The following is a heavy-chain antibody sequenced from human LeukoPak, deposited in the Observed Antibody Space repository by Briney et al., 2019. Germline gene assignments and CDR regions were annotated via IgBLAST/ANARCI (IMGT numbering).Heavy chain of an antibody. D-gene: IGHD5-24*01. CDR2: IWYDGGNK. V-gene: IGHV3-33*01. CDR1: GATLRNHG. J-gene: IGHJ4*02. Sequence: GRSLRLSCAASGATLRNHGMHWVRQAPGKGLEWVAIIWYDGGNKYYADSVNGRFTISRDNSKNTLFLQMNSLRAEDTAVYYCVRDRGALQYFDYWGQGSLVTVSS. CDR3: VRDRGALQYFDY.